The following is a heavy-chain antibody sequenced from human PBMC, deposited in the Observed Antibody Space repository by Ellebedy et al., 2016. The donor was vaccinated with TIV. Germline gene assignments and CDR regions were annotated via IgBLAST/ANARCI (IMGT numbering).Heavy chain of an antibody. CDR1: GASITSSY. J-gene: IGHJ6*02. V-gene: IGHV4-59*01. CDR2: IYYSGRI. D-gene: IGHD4-17*01. Sequence: MPGGSLRLSCTVSGASITSSYWSWIRQSPGKGLEYIGYIYYSGRINYNPSLKSRVTISIDMSKNQFSLKLTSMPAADTAVYYCTRGALRPDTWGQGATVTVSS. CDR3: TRGALRPDT.